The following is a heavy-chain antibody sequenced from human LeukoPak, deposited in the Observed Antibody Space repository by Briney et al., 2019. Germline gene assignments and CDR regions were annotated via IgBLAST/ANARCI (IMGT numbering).Heavy chain of an antibody. CDR1: GFTFGSYA. V-gene: IGHV3-7*03. Sequence: GRSLRLSCAASGFTFGSYAMHWVRQAPGKGLERVADINGDGSHSYCVDSVKGRFTLSRDNAKNSLFLQMNSLRAEDTAVYYCVKNSGWYCLDYWGQGTLVTVSS. CDR2: INGDGSHS. J-gene: IGHJ4*02. D-gene: IGHD6-13*01. CDR3: VKNSGWYCLDY.